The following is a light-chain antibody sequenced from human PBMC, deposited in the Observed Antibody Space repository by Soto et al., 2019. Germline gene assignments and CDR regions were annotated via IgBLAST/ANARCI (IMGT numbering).Light chain of an antibody. CDR1: QSVGSY. J-gene: IGKJ2*01. CDR2: GAS. V-gene: IGKV3-15*01. Sequence: EIVMKQSPATLSVSLGDRATLSCRASQSVGSYLAWYQQKPGQAPRLLIYGASTRATGIPARFSGSGSETDFTLTISSLQSEDFAVYYCQQYDSWPPSYTFGQGTKLEIK. CDR3: QQYDSWPPSYT.